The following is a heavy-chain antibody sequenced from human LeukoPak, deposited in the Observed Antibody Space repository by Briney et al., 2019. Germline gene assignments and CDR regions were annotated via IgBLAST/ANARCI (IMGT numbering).Heavy chain of an antibody. Sequence: PGGSLRLSCAASGFTFSSYGMHWVRQAPGKGLEWVAVISFDASNKYYADSVKGRFTISRDNSKNTLYLQMNSLRAEDAAVYYCARSYSSSWYSFDYWGQGTLVTVSS. J-gene: IGHJ4*02. CDR3: ARSYSSSWYSFDY. D-gene: IGHD6-13*01. V-gene: IGHV3-30*03. CDR2: ISFDASNK. CDR1: GFTFSSYG.